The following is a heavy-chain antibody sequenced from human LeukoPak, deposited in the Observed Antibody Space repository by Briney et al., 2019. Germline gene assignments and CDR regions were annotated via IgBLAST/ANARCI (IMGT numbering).Heavy chain of an antibody. CDR3: AKHSGSYFIYYVDS. V-gene: IGHV3-23*01. CDR2: ISGSAYNS. Sequence: PGGSLRLSCAASGFTFSSYGMSWVRQAPSKGLEWVSTISGSAYNSYYADSVKGRLTISRDNSANTLYLQMNSLRAEDTALYYCAKHSGSYFIYYVDSWGQGTLVTVSS. D-gene: IGHD1-26*01. CDR1: GFTFSSYG. J-gene: IGHJ4*02.